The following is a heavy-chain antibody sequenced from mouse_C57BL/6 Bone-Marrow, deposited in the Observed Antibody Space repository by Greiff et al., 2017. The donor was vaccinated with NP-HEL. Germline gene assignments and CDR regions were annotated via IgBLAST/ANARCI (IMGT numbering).Heavy chain of an antibody. CDR1: GFTFSSYA. V-gene: IGHV5-6-2*01. D-gene: IGHD1-1*02. Sequence: EVKLVESGEGLVKPGGSLKLSCAASGFTFSSYAMSWVRQTPEKRLELVAAINSDGGSTYYPDTMERRFIISRDNTKKTLYLQMSSLRSEDTALYYCARHGRGDAMDYWGQGTSVTVSS. CDR3: ARHGRGDAMDY. CDR2: INSDGGST. J-gene: IGHJ4*01.